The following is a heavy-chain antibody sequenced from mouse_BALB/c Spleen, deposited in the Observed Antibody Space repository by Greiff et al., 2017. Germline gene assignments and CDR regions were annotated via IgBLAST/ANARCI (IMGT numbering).Heavy chain of an antibody. CDR2: ISSGGSYT. CDR1: GFTFSSYT. V-gene: IGHV5-6-4*01. CDR3: TRGDSYDAMDY. Sequence: VQLVESGGGLVKPGGSLKLSCAASGFTFSSYTMSWVRQTPEKRLEWVATISSGGSYTYYPDSVKGRFTISRDNAKNTLYLQMSSLKSEDTAMYYCTRGDSYDAMDYWGQGTSVTVSS. J-gene: IGHJ4*01.